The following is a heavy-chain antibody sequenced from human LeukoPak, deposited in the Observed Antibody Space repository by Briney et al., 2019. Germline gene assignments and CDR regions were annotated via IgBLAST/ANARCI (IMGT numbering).Heavy chain of an antibody. J-gene: IGHJ4*02. D-gene: IGHD1-26*01. V-gene: IGHV4-59*08. CDR2: IYYSGST. CDR1: GGSISSYY. CDR3: ARQYVGARPFDY. Sequence: SETLSLTCTVSGGSISSYYWSWIRQPPGKGLEWIGYIYYSGSTNYNPSLKSRVTISVDTSKNQFSLKLSSVTAADTAVYYCARQYVGARPFDYWGQGTLVTVSS.